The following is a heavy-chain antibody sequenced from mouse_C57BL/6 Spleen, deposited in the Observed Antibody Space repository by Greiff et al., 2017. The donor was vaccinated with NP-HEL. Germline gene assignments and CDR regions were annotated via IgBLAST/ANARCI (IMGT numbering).Heavy chain of an antibody. CDR1: GYTFTSYW. CDR3: ARNPRGDYFDY. J-gene: IGHJ2*01. V-gene: IGHV1-64*01. CDR2: IHPNSGST. Sequence: QVQLQQPGAELVKPGASVKLSCKASGYTFTSYWMHWVKQRPGQGLEWIGMIHPNSGSTNYNEKFKSKATLTVDKSSSTAYMQLSSLTSEDSAVYYCARNPRGDYFDYWGQGTTLTVSS.